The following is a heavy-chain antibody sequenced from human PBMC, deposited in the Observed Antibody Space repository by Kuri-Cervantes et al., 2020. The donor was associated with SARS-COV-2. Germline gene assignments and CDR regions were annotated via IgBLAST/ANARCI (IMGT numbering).Heavy chain of an antibody. CDR2: FDPEDGET. J-gene: IGHJ6*03. D-gene: IGHD5-18*01. CDR1: GYTLTELS. V-gene: IGHV1-24*01. CDR3: AVGADTAAPNSYYYYYMDV. Sequence: ASVKVSCKVSGYTLTELSMHWVRQAPGKGLEWMGGFDPEDGETIYAQKFQGRVTITADESTSTAYMELSSLRSEDTAVYYCAVGADTAAPNSYYYYYMDVWGKGTTVTVSS.